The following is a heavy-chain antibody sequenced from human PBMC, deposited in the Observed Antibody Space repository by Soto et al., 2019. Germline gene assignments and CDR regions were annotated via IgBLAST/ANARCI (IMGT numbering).Heavy chain of an antibody. CDR3: ARDFNPFAGIHAWYDGMDV. CDR1: GGTFSSYA. V-gene: IGHV1-69*01. Sequence: QVQLVQSGAEVKKPGSSVKVSCKASGGTFSSYAISWVRQAPGQGLEWKGGIIPIFGTANYAQKFQGRVTIIADESTSTAYMELSSLTSEVTAVHYCARDFNPFAGIHAWYDGMDVWGQGTTVTVSS. CDR2: IIPIFGTA. D-gene: IGHD6-13*01. J-gene: IGHJ6*02.